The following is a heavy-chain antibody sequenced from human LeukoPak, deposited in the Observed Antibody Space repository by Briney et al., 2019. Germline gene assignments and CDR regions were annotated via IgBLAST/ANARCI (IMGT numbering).Heavy chain of an antibody. J-gene: IGHJ4*02. CDR2: ISSSSSTI. D-gene: IGHD6-13*01. CDR3: ARHQAAAGTFYY. Sequence: PGGSLRLSCAASGFTFSSYSMNWVRQAPGKGLEWVSYISSSSSTIYYADSVKGRFTISRDNSKNTLYLQMDSLRAEDTAVYYCARHQAAAGTFYYWGQGTLVTVSS. CDR1: GFTFSSYS. V-gene: IGHV3-48*01.